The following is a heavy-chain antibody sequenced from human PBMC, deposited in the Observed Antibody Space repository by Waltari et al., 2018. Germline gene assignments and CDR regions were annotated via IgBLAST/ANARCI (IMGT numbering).Heavy chain of an antibody. V-gene: IGHV4-38-2*02. CDR1: GYFITSGYH. J-gene: IGHJ4*02. CDR2: ISHSGTT. CDR3: ARDPPAAGPCEH. D-gene: IGHD6-19*01. Sequence: QVQLQESGPGLVKPSETLSLTCTVSGYFITSGYHWGWIRQPPGKGPGWIGSISHSGTTYYSPSLKRRFTSSVDTSKQRLSLQLTSGSAADTAVYYCARDPPAAGPCEHWGQGILVTVSS.